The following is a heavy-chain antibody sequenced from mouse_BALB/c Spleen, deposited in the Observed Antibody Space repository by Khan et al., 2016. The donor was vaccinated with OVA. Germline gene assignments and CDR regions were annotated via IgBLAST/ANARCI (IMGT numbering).Heavy chain of an antibody. CDR1: GFSLTSYA. CDR2: IWSDGRT. J-gene: IGHJ4*01. Sequence: QVRLQQSGPDLVAPSQSLSITCTVSGFSLTSYAIHWVRQPPGKGLEWLVVIWSDGRTTYNSALKSRLSIGKDNSKSQVFLKIDSLQTDDTAMYYCARHQFPLSMDSWGQGTSVTVSS. V-gene: IGHV2-6-2*01. CDR3: ARHQFPLSMDS.